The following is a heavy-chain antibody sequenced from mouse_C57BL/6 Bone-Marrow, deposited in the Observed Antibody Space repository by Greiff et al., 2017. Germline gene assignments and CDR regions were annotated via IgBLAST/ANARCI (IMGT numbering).Heavy chain of an antibody. CDR1: GFSLTSSG. CDR3: ASSTHGY. V-gene: IGHV2-2*01. J-gene: IGHJ2*01. Sequence: QVQLQQSGPGLVQPSQSLSITCTVSGFSLTSSGVHWVRQSPGKGLEWLGVLWSGGSTDYNAAFISRLGISKDNSKSQVFFKMNSLQADDTAIYYCASSTHGYWGQGTTLTVSS. CDR2: LWSGGST. D-gene: IGHD2-1*01.